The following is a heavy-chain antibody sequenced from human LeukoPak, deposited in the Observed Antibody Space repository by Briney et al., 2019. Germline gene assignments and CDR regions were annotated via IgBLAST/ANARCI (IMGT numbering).Heavy chain of an antibody. CDR2: IIPILGIA. CDR1: GGTFISYG. D-gene: IGHD2-2*01. CDR3: ARERSTSCYDY. V-gene: IGHV1-69*04. Sequence: SVKVSCKASGGTFISYGISWVRQAPGQGLEWMGRIIPILGIANYAQKFQGRVTITADKSTSTAYMELSSLRSEDTAVYYCARERSTSCYDYWGQGTLVTVSS. J-gene: IGHJ4*02.